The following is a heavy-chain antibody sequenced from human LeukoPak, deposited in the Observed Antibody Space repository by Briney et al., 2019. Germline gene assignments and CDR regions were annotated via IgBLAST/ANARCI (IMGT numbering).Heavy chain of an antibody. V-gene: IGHV1-46*01. J-gene: IGHJ4*02. CDR1: GYTFTSYY. CDR3: ARGRYDYPNFDY. CDR2: INPSGGST. D-gene: IGHD3-3*01. Sequence: GASVKVSCKASGYTFTSYYMHWVRQAPGQGLEWMGIINPSGGSTSYAQKFQGRVTISVDTSKNQFSLKLSSVTAADTAVYYCARGRYDYPNFDYWGQGTLVTVSS.